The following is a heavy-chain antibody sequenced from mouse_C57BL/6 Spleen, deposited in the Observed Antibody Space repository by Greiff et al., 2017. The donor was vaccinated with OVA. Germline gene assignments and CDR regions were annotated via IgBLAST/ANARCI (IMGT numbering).Heavy chain of an antibody. CDR1: GYSITSGYY. Sequence: EVQLVESGPGLVKPSQSLSLTCSVTGYSITSGYYWNWIRQFPGNKLEWMGYISYDGSNNYNPSLKNRISITRDTSKNQFFLKLNSVTTEDTATYYCAREDSSGPLWGQGTSVTVSS. J-gene: IGHJ4*01. CDR2: ISYDGSN. V-gene: IGHV3-6*01. D-gene: IGHD3-2*02. CDR3: AREDSSGPL.